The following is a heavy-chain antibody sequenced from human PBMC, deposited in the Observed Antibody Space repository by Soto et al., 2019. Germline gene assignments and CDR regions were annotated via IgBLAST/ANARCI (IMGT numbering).Heavy chain of an antibody. CDR2: IWYDGSNK. D-gene: IGHD2-2*01. V-gene: IGHV3-33*01. J-gene: IGHJ6*02. CDR3: ARDAHCSSTSCTYYYYGMDV. Sequence: GGSLRLSCAASGFTFSSYGMHWVRQAPGKGLEWVAVIWYDGSNKYYADSVKGRFTISRDNSKNTLYLQMNSLRAEGTAVYYCARDAHCSSTSCTYYYYGMDVWGQGTTVTVSS. CDR1: GFTFSSYG.